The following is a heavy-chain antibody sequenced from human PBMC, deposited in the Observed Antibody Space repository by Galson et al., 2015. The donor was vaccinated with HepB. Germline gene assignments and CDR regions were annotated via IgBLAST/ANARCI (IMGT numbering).Heavy chain of an antibody. J-gene: IGHJ6*02. D-gene: IGHD6-19*01. Sequence: SVKVSCKASGYTFTSYGISWVRQAPGQGLEWTGWISAYNGNTNYAQKLQGRVTMTTDTSTSTAYMELRSLRSDDTAVYYCARDSWGSGWPDYYYYGMDVWGQGTTVTVSS. CDR2: ISAYNGNT. CDR3: ARDSWGSGWPDYYYYGMDV. CDR1: GYTFTSYG. V-gene: IGHV1-18*01.